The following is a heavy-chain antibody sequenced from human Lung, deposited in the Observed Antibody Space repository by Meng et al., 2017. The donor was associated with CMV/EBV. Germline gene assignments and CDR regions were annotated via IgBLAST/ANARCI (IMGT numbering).Heavy chain of an antibody. CDR2: ISSSGSTI. D-gene: IGHD1-1*01. Sequence: GGSLRLXCAASGFTFSDYYMSWIRQAPGKGLEWVSYISSSGSTIYYADSVKGGFTISRDNAKNSLYLRMNSLRAEDTAVYYCSRTGTSANYYYYYGTPFWXQGXTVPVSS. CDR3: SRTGTSANYYYYYGTPF. V-gene: IGHV3-11*01. CDR1: GFTFSDYY. J-gene: IGHJ6*02.